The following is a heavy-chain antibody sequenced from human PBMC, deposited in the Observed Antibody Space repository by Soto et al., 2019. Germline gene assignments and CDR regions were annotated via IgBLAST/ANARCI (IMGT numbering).Heavy chain of an antibody. D-gene: IGHD4-4*01. CDR2: IKHDGSVQ. J-gene: IGHJ4*02. Sequence: GGSLRLSCEASGFTFSGYWMSWVRQAPGKGLEWVADIKHDGSVQYYVDSVKGRLTISRDNAKKQLYLQMNGLRAEDTALYYCARAPYSNAWYRFDLWGQGTLVTVS. CDR3: ARAPYSNAWYRFDL. CDR1: GFTFSGYW. V-gene: IGHV3-7*03.